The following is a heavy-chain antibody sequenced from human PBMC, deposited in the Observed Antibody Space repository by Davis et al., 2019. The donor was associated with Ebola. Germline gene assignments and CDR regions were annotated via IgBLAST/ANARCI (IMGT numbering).Heavy chain of an antibody. CDR1: GFTFSSYG. CDR3: ATQPGYFDWLITKYYYYGMDV. CDR2: ISYDGSNK. D-gene: IGHD3-9*01. Sequence: GESLKISCAASGFTFSSYGMHWVRQAPGKGLEWVAVISYDGSNKYYADSVKGRFTISRDNSKNTLYLQMNSLRAEDTAVYYCATQPGYFDWLITKYYYYGMDVWGQGTTVTVSS. V-gene: IGHV3-30*03. J-gene: IGHJ6*02.